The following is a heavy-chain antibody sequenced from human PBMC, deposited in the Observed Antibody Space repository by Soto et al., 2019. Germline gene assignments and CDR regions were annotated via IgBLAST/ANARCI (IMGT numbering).Heavy chain of an antibody. D-gene: IGHD2-21*02. J-gene: IGHJ6*02. Sequence: EVQLVESGGGLIQPGGSLRLSCAASGFTVSSNYMSWVRQAPGKGLEWVSVIYSGGSTYYADSVKGRFTISRDNSKNTLYLQMNSLRAEDTAVYYCARPVVTPGDYYYYGMDVWGQGTTVTVSS. CDR3: ARPVVTPGDYYYYGMDV. V-gene: IGHV3-53*01. CDR1: GFTVSSNY. CDR2: IYSGGST.